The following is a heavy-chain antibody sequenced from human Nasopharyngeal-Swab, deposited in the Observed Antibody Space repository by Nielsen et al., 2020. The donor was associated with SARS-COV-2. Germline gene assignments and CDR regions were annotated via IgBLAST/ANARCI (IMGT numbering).Heavy chain of an antibody. Sequence: ASVKVSCKASGYTFTSYAMNWVRQAPGQGLEWMGWINTNTGNPTYAQGFKGRFVFSLDTSVSTAYLQISSLKAEDTAVYYCASLVVAATHSKYYYYGMDVWGQGTTVTVSS. D-gene: IGHD2-15*01. CDR3: ASLVVAATHSKYYYYGMDV. V-gene: IGHV7-4-1*02. J-gene: IGHJ6*02. CDR2: INTNTGNP. CDR1: GYTFTSYA.